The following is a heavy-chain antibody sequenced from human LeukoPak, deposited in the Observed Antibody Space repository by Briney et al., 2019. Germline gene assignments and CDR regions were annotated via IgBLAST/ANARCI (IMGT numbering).Heavy chain of an antibody. Sequence: GGSLRLSCAASGFTFSAYYMSWIRQAPGKGLEWVSYISSSSSYTNYADSVKGRFTISRDNAKNSLYLQMNSLRAEDTAVYYCASYGSGSYSLDYWGQGTLVTVSS. CDR1: GFTFSAYY. V-gene: IGHV3-11*06. CDR2: ISSSSSYT. J-gene: IGHJ4*02. CDR3: ASYGSGSYSLDY. D-gene: IGHD3-10*01.